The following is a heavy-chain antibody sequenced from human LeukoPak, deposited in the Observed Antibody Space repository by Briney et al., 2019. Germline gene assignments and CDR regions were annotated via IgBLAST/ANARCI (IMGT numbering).Heavy chain of an antibody. J-gene: IGHJ6*02. CDR3: ARPLKEGGYYYGMDV. D-gene: IGHD3-16*01. CDR2: ISSHGSST. Sequence: PGGSLRLSCAASGFTFSKYAMFWVRQAPGKGLGFVSAISSHGSSTYYANSLKGRFNISRDNSKNTLYLQMRSLRPEDTAVYYCARPLKEGGYYYGMDVWGQGTTVTVSS. V-gene: IGHV3-64*01. CDR1: GFTFSKYA.